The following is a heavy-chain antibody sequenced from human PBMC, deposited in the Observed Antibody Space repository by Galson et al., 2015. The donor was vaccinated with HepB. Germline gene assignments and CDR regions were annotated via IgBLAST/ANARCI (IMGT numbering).Heavy chain of an antibody. CDR1: GYTLTSYD. D-gene: IGHD2-15*01. Sequence: SVKVSCKASGYTLTSYDINWVRQATGQGLEWMGWMNPNSGNTGYAQKFQGRVTMTRNTSISTAYMELSSLRSEDTAVYYCARGPKAVRWSKPNWFDPWGQGTLVTVSS. CDR2: MNPNSGNT. V-gene: IGHV1-8*01. J-gene: IGHJ5*02. CDR3: ARGPKAVRWSKPNWFDP.